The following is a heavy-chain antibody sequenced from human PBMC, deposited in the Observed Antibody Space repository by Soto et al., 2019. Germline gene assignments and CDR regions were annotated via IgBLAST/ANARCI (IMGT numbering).Heavy chain of an antibody. CDR3: AKEEMVRGDPLGGMDV. J-gene: IGHJ6*02. CDR2: IYYSGST. D-gene: IGHD3-10*01. CDR1: GGSISSGGYY. Sequence: QVQLQESGPGLVKPSQTLSLTCTVSGGSISSGGYYWSWIRQHPGKGQEWIGYIYYSGSTYYNPSLKSRVTISVDTSKNQFSLKLSSVTAADTAVYYCAKEEMVRGDPLGGMDVWGQGTTVTVSS. V-gene: IGHV4-31*03.